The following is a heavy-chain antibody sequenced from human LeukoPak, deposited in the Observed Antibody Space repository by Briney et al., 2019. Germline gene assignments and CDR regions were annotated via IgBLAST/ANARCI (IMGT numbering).Heavy chain of an antibody. D-gene: IGHD3-10*01. V-gene: IGHV4-61*02. J-gene: IGHJ4*02. CDR2: IYTSGST. CDR3: ARATAAGWFGELSEIDY. Sequence: PSETLSLTCTVSGGSISSGSYYWSWIRQPAGKGLEWIGRIYTSGSTNYHPSLKSRVTISVDTSKNQFSLKLSSVTAADTAVYYCARATAAGWFGELSEIDYWGQGTLVTVSS. CDR1: GGSISSGSYY.